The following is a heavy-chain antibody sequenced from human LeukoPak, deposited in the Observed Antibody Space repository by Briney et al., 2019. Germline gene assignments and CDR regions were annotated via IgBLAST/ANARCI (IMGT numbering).Heavy chain of an antibody. CDR2: ISYDGSNK. Sequence: GGSLRLSCAASGFTFSSYAMHRVRQAPGKGLEWVAVISYDGSNKYYADSVKGRFTISRDNSKNTLYLQMNSLRAEDTAVYYCARDRHGPDYWGQGTLVTVSS. CDR1: GFTFSSYA. V-gene: IGHV3-30-3*01. CDR3: ARDRHGPDY. J-gene: IGHJ4*02.